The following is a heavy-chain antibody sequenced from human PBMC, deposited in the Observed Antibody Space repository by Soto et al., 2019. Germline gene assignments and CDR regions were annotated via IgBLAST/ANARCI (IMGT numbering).Heavy chain of an antibody. V-gene: IGHV3-23*01. CDR2: INGRGHNA. Sequence: PGGSLRLSCAASGFTFSTYDMSWVRQTPWKGLEWVSTINGRGHNADYADSVKGRFTISRDNSKNMLYLQMNSLIAEDTAVYYCAYRTGFDYWGQGALVTVS. CDR3: AYRTGFDY. J-gene: IGHJ4*02. CDR1: GFTFSTYD.